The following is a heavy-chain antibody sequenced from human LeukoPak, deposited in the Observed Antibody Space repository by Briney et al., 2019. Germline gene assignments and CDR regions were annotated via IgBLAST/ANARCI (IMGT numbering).Heavy chain of an antibody. CDR3: ARGRIAVAGTKNYFDY. J-gene: IGHJ4*02. CDR2: IYYSGST. D-gene: IGHD6-19*01. Sequence: SETLSLTCTVSGGSISSYYWSWIRQPPGKGLEWIGDIYYSGSTNYNPSLKSRVTISVDTSRNQFSLKLSSVTAADTAVYYCARGRIAVAGTKNYFDYWGQGTLVTVSS. CDR1: GGSISSYY. V-gene: IGHV4-59*01.